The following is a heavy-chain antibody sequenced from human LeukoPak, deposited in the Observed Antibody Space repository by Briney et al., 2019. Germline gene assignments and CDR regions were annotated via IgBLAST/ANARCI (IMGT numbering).Heavy chain of an antibody. CDR2: IYGGGST. CDR3: ARDQYSSGWFDY. J-gene: IGHJ4*02. V-gene: IGHV3-53*01. D-gene: IGHD6-19*01. CDR1: GFTVSSIH. Sequence: GGSLRLSCAASGFTVSSIHMSWVRQAPGKGLEWVSVIYGGGSTYYADSVKGRFTISRDNSKNTLYLQMNSLRAEDTALYYCARDQYSSGWFDYWGQGTLVTVSS.